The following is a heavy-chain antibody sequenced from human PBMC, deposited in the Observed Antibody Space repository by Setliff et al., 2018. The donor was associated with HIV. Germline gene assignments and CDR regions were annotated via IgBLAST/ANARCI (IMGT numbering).Heavy chain of an antibody. D-gene: IGHD5-18*01. CDR1: GGSIINYF. J-gene: IGHJ4*02. CDR2: IYYSGST. CDR3: ARSPGVDTNMAFDY. V-gene: IGHV4-59*01. Sequence: SSETLSLTCSVTGGSIINYFWGWIRMPPGKGLEWIGYIYYSGSTDYNPSLKSRVTISVGTSKNQVSLKLNSVTAADTAVYYCARSPGVDTNMAFDYWGQGTLVTVSS.